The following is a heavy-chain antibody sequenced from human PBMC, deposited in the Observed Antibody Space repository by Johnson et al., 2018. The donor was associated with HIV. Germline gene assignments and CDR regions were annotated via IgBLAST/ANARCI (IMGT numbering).Heavy chain of an antibody. CDR3: ARAGVVFSTASHDAFDI. V-gene: IGHV3-30*04. CDR1: GFTFSSYA. J-gene: IGHJ3*02. Sequence: VQLVESGGGVVQPGRSLRLSCAASGFTFSSYAMHWVRQAPGKGLEWVAVISSDGRTKYYADSVKGRFTISTYNSKNTLYLQMDSLSAEDTAVYYCARAGVVFSTASHDAFDIWGRGTMVTVSS. CDR2: ISSDGRTK. D-gene: IGHD2-21*01.